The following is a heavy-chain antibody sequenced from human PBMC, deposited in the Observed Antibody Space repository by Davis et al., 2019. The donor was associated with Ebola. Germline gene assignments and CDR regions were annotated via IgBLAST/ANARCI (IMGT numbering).Heavy chain of an antibody. CDR2: IIPIFGTA. CDR3: ARGGVAYSDLDY. V-gene: IGHV1-69*05. Sequence: AASVKVSCKASGGTFSSYAISWVRQAPGQGLEWMGGIIPIFGTANYAQKFQGRVTMTRENSMSTAYMELSSLRSEDTAVYFCARGGVAYSDLDYWGQGTLVAVSS. J-gene: IGHJ4*02. D-gene: IGHD2-21*01. CDR1: GGTFSSYA.